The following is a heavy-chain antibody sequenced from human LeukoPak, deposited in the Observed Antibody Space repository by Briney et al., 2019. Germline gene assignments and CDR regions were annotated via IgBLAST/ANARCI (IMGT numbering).Heavy chain of an antibody. CDR1: GYTFTSYD. V-gene: IGHV1-8*01. CDR2: MNPNSGNT. J-gene: IGHJ1*01. D-gene: IGHD4-17*01. CDR3: ARAPPYGDYAEYFQH. Sequence: ASVKVSCKASGYTFTSYDINWVRQATGQGLEWMGWMNPNSGNTGYAQKLRGRVTMTTDTSTSTAYMELRSLRSDDTAVYYCARAPPYGDYAEYFQHWGQGTLVTVSS.